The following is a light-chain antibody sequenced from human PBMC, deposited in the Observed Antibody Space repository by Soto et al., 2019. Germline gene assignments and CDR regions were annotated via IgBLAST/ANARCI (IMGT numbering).Light chain of an antibody. V-gene: IGKV1D-12*01. Sequence: DVQMTQSPSSVSASVGDRVTITCRASQAISTWLAWYQQKPGKAPKLLIYAASNLQTGVPSRFNGSALGTDFTLSYCSLRTEDVATCYSHHARTFPPTFGQGTKVEIK. CDR1: QAISTW. J-gene: IGKJ1*01. CDR3: HHARTFPPT. CDR2: AAS.